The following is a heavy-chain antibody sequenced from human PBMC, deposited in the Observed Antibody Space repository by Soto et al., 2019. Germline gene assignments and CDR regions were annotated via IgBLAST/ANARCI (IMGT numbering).Heavy chain of an antibody. D-gene: IGHD1-1*01. CDR2: VWYDGSSK. CDR3: AREIDSNSAGMDV. V-gene: IGHV3-33*01. Sequence: PGGSLRLSGEASGFTFSNFGINWVRQAPCKGLEWVARVWYDGSSKYYVDSVKGRFTISRDNSKETVYLQMNSLRAEDTGVYYCAREIDSNSAGMDVWGQGTTVTVSS. CDR1: GFTFSNFG. J-gene: IGHJ6*02.